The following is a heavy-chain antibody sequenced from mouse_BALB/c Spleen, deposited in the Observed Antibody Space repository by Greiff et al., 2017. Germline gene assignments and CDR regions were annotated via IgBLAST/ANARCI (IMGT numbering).Heavy chain of an antibody. D-gene: IGHD2-4*01. CDR2: ISYDGSN. J-gene: IGHJ4*01. CDR1: GYSITSGYY. CDR3: ARNYDYGYAMDF. Sequence: EVKLMESGPGLVKPSQSLSLTCSVTGYSITSGYYWNWIRQFPGNKLEWMGYISYDGSNNYNPSLKIRISITRDTSKNQFFLKLNSVTTEDTATYYCARNYDYGYAMDFWGQGTSDTVSS. V-gene: IGHV3-6*02.